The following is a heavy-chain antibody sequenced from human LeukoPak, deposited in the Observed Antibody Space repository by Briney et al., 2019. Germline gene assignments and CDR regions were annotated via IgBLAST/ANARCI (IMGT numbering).Heavy chain of an antibody. CDR2: INHSGST. D-gene: IGHD3-10*01. CDR3: ARYYGSGSYTPWFDP. Sequence: SETLSLTCAVYGGSFSGYYWSWIRQPPGKGLEWIGEINHSGSTNYNPSLKSRVTISVDTSKNQFSLKLSSVTAADTAVYYCARYYGSGSYTPWFDPWGQGTLVTVSS. V-gene: IGHV4-34*01. J-gene: IGHJ5*02. CDR1: GGSFSGYY.